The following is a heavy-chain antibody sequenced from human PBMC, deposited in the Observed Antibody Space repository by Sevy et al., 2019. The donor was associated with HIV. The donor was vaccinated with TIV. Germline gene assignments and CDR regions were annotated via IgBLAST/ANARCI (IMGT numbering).Heavy chain of an antibody. CDR3: VREGLGGFSYSLDC. CDR2: MNQDGTER. V-gene: IGHV3-7*01. CDR1: GFSFSTYW. Sequence: GGSLRLSCAASGFSFSTYWMTWVRQAPGKGLEWVATMNQDGTERDYEDSVKGRFTISRDNTKTSLFLQMNSLSAEDTGVYYCVREGLGGFSYSLDCWGQGTLVTVSS. D-gene: IGHD3-16*01. J-gene: IGHJ4*02.